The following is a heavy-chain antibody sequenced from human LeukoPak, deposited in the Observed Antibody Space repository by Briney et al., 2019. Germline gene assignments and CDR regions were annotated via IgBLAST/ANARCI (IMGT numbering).Heavy chain of an antibody. J-gene: IGHJ3*02. D-gene: IGHD3-3*01. V-gene: IGHV4-34*01. CDR2: INHSGST. CDR1: GFTFDDYA. CDR3: ARNIFGVASVAFDI. Sequence: KSGGSLRLSCAASGFTFDDYAMHWVRQAPGKGLEWIGEINHSGSTNYNPSLKSRVTISVDTSKNQFSLRLSSVTAADTAVYYCARNIFGVASVAFDIWGQGTTVIISS.